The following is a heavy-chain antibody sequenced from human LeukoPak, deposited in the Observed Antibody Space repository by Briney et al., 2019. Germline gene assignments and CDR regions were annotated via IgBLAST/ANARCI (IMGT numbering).Heavy chain of an antibody. Sequence: PSETLSFTCTVSGGSISSYYWSWIRQPPGKGLEWIGYIYYSGTTNYNPSLKSRVAISVDTSKNQFSLKLTSVTAADTAVYYCVRDKGDVTRASSERFDYWGQGTLVTVSS. CDR1: GGSISSYY. V-gene: IGHV4-59*01. D-gene: IGHD4-17*01. J-gene: IGHJ4*02. CDR2: IYYSGTT. CDR3: VRDKGDVTRASSERFDY.